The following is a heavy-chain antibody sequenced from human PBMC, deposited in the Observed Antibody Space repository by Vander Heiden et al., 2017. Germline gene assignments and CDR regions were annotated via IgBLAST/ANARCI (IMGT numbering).Heavy chain of an antibody. CDR1: ADSVSSKSAA. CDR2: TYYRSKWYN. Sequence: HVQLQQSGPGLVKPSQTLSLTCAIHADSVSSKSAAWIWIRQSPSRGLEWLGRTYYRSKWYNEYAVSVKSRITINPDTSKNQFSLQLNSVTPEDTAVYYCARTAAHLIDYWGQGTQVTVSS. V-gene: IGHV6-1*01. J-gene: IGHJ4*02. CDR3: ARTAAHLIDY. D-gene: IGHD6-6*01.